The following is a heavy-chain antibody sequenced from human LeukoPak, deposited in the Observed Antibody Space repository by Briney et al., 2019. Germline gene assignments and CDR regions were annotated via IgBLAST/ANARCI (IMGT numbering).Heavy chain of an antibody. CDR3: ASSMVRGDI. Sequence: GGSLRPSCAASAFTFATYWMHCVRQAPGRGVVWVSRINSDGSSTSYADSVTGRFTISRDNAKNTLYLQMNSLRAEDTAVYYCASSMVRGDIWGQGTMVTVSS. V-gene: IGHV3-74*01. CDR2: INSDGSST. J-gene: IGHJ3*02. CDR1: AFTFATYW. D-gene: IGHD3-10*01.